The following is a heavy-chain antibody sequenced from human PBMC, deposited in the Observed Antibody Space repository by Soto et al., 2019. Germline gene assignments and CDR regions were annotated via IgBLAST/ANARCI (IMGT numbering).Heavy chain of an antibody. J-gene: IGHJ5*02. CDR1: GGSFSGYY. CDR3: ARLPTLTPPAYYDYIWGSYRTNWFDP. Sequence: SETLSLTCAVYGGSFSGYYWSWIRQPPGKGLEWIGEINHSGSTNYNPSLKSRVTISVDASKNQFSLKLSSVTAADTAVYYCARLPTLTPPAYYDYIWGSYRTNWFDPWGQGTLVTVS. D-gene: IGHD3-16*02. CDR2: INHSGST. V-gene: IGHV4-34*01.